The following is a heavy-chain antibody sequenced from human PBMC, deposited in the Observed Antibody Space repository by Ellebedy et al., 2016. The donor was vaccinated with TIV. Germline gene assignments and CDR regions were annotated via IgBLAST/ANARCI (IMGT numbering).Heavy chain of an antibody. D-gene: IGHD3-22*01. J-gene: IGHJ2*01. CDR2: MSYSGGT. CDR1: GGSMGPYS. Sequence: SETLSLTXAVSGGSMGPYSWSWIRQPPGKGLGWIGFMSYSGGTKYNASLQSRVSMSVDTSKKEFSLRLTSVTTADTAVYYCARYWNYYYSTGTEESYWYFDLWGRGTLVTVSS. V-gene: IGHV4-59*01. CDR3: ARYWNYYYSTGTEESYWYFDL.